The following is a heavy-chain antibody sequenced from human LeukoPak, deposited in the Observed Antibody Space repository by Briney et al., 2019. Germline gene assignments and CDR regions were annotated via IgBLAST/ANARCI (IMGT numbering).Heavy chain of an antibody. V-gene: IGHV1-8*01. CDR2: MKPNNGNT. D-gene: IGHD3-10*01. Sequence: ASVKVSCKASGFTFTSYDINWVRQASGQGLEWMGWMKPNNGNTGYAQKFQGRVTMTRDTSISTAYMELRGLRSEDTAVYYCVRDGEGVAISVNYWFDPWGQGTLVTVSS. CDR1: GFTFTSYD. CDR3: VRDGEGVAISVNYWFDP. J-gene: IGHJ5*02.